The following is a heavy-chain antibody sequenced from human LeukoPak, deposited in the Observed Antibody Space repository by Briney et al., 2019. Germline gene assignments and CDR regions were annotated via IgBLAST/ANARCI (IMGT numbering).Heavy chain of an antibody. CDR1: GGTFSSYA. CDR3: ARSPGVFGVVISEFDP. V-gene: IGHV1-69*04. Sequence: SVKVSCKASGGTFSSYAISWVRQAPGQGLEWMGRIIPILGIANYARKFQGRVTITAEKSTSTAYMELSSLRSEDAAVYYCARSPGVFGVVISEFDPWGQGTLVTVSS. D-gene: IGHD3-3*01. J-gene: IGHJ5*02. CDR2: IIPILGIA.